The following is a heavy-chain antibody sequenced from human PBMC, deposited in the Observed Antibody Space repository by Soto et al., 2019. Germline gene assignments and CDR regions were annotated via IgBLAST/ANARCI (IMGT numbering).Heavy chain of an antibody. Sequence: VQLVESGGGLVKPGGSLRLSCAASGFAFSSYNMHWVRQAPGKGLEWVAAISPTGTFMHSADSLKDRFSISRDNAENSLYLQMHSLRAEDTAVYYCARGGLYGDLPGWTGNAFELWGQGTMVTVSS. CDR2: ISPTGTFM. CDR1: GFAFSSYN. J-gene: IGHJ3*01. CDR3: ARGGLYGDLPGWTGNAFEL. V-gene: IGHV3-21*01. D-gene: IGHD4-17*01.